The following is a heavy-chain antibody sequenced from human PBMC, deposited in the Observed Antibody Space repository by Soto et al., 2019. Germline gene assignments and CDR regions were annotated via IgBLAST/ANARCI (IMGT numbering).Heavy chain of an antibody. D-gene: IGHD6-19*01. CDR3: AKDNLQIAVAPWSY. V-gene: IGHV3-23*01. J-gene: IGHJ4*02. CDR2: ISGSGGST. Sequence: GGSVRLSCAASGFTFSSYAMSWVRQAPGKGLEWVSAISGSGGSTYYADSVKGRFTISRDNSKNTLYLQMNSLRAEDTAVYYCAKDNLQIAVAPWSYWGQGTLVTVSS. CDR1: GFTFSSYA.